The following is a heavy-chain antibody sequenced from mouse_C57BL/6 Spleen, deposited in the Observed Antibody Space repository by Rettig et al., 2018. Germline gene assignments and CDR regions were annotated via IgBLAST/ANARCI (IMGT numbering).Heavy chain of an antibody. J-gene: IGHJ1*03. V-gene: IGHV10-1*01. Sequence: AASGFSFNTYAMNWVRQAPGKGLEWVARIRSKSNNYATYYADSVKDRFTISRDDSESMLYLQMNNLKTEDTAMYYCVRQRLPWYFDVWGTGTTVTVSS. CDR1: GFSFNTYA. CDR3: VRQRLPWYFDV. CDR2: IRSKSNNYAT.